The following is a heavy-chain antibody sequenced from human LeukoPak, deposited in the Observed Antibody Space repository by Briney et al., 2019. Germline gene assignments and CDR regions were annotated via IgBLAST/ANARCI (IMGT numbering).Heavy chain of an antibody. D-gene: IGHD3-22*01. CDR1: GGSISSSSYY. CDR2: IYYSGST. V-gene: IGHV4-39*01. Sequence: SETLSLTCTVSGGSISSSSYYWGWIRQPPGKGLEWIGSIYYSGSTYYNPSLKSRVTISVDTFKNQFSLKLSSVTAADTAVYYCARPDSSGQIDHAFDIWGQGTMVTVSS. CDR3: ARPDSSGQIDHAFDI. J-gene: IGHJ3*02.